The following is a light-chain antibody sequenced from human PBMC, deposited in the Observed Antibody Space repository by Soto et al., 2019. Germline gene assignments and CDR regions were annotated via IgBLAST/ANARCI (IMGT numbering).Light chain of an antibody. CDR2: EVS. CDR3: CSYAGSSTLDWV. J-gene: IGLJ3*02. CDR1: SSDVGSYNL. Sequence: QPVLTQPASVSGSPGQSITISCTGTSSDVGSYNLVSWYQQRPGKAPKLMIYEVSKRPSGVSNRFSGSKSGNTASLTISGLQAEDEADYYCCSYAGSSTLDWVFGGGTKVTVL. V-gene: IGLV2-23*02.